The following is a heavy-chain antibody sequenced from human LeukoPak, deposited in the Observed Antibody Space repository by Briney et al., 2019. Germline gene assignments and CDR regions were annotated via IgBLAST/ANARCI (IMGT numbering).Heavy chain of an antibody. CDR1: GYTFTGYY. CDR3: AISEYQLPNDY. J-gene: IGHJ4*02. Sequence: ASVKVSCKASGYTFTGYYMHWVRQAPGQGLEWMGWINPNSGGTNYARKFQGRVTMTRDTSISTAYMELSRLRSDDTAVYYCAISEYQLPNDYWGQGTLVTVSS. D-gene: IGHD2-2*01. V-gene: IGHV1-2*02. CDR2: INPNSGGT.